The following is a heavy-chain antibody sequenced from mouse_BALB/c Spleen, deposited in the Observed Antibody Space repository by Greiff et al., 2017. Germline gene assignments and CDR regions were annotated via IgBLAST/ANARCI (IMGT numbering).Heavy chain of an antibody. J-gene: IGHJ4*01. CDR2: IFPGSGNT. Sequence: VQLQQSGPELVKPGASVKISCKASGYSFTSYYIHWVKQRPGQGLEWIGWIFPGSGNTKYNEKFKGKATLTADTSSSTAYMQLSSLTSEDSAVYFCARGGLGLPYAMDYWGQGTSVTVSS. V-gene: IGHV1-66*01. CDR3: ARGGLGLPYAMDY. D-gene: IGHD2-4*01. CDR1: GYSFTSYY.